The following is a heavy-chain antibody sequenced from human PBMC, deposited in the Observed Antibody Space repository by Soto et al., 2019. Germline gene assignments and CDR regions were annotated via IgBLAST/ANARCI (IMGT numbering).Heavy chain of an antibody. CDR1: GGSISSYY. V-gene: IGHV4-59*06. J-gene: IGHJ5*02. CDR2: IYHSGNI. Sequence: SETLSLTCTVSGGSISSYYWSWIRQPPGKGLEWIGYIYHSGNIYYNPSLKSRVTISVDTSKNQFSLKLSSVTAADTAVYYCARSINPWGQGTLVTVSS. D-gene: IGHD3-10*01. CDR3: ARSINP.